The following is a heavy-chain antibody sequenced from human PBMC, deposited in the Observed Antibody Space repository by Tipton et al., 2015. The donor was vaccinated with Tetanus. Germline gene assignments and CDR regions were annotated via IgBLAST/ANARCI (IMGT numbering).Heavy chain of an antibody. J-gene: IGHJ4*02. D-gene: IGHD3-10*01. CDR3: AGLYYYDSASYPLY. CDR1: GGSISAYY. V-gene: IGHV4-59*08. CDR2: IYFGGST. Sequence: GLVKPSETLSLNCTVSGGSISAYYWSWIRQPPGKRLEWIGYIYFGGSTKYNPSLKSRVTISVDPSKTQFSLSLRSVTAADTAVFYCAGLYYYDSASYPLYWGQGTLVTVSS.